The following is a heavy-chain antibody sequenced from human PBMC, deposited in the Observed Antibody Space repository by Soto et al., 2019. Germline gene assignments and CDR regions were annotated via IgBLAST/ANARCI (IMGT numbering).Heavy chain of an antibody. CDR1: GYTFTGYY. Sequence: AASVKVSCKASGYTFTGYYMHWVRQAPGQGLEWMGWINPNSGGTNYAQKFQGWVTMTRDTSISTAYMELSRLRSDDTAVYYCARSFFCLSSAWYDNFGYWGHGALVTFS. CDR3: ARSFFCLSSAWYDNFGY. D-gene: IGHD3-22*01. J-gene: IGHJ4*01. V-gene: IGHV1-2*04. CDR2: INPNSGGT.